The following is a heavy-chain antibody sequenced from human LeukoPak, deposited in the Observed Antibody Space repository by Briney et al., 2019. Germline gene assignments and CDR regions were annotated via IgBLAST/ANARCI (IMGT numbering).Heavy chain of an antibody. J-gene: IGHJ3*02. D-gene: IGHD3-22*01. Sequence: SETLSLTCAVYGGSFSGYYWSWIRQPPGKGLEWIGEINHSGSTNYNPSLKSRVTISVDTSKNQFSLKLSSVTAADTAVYYCAASNYYDSSGYIGAFDIWGQGTMVTVSS. CDR1: GGSFSGYY. V-gene: IGHV4-34*01. CDR2: INHSGST. CDR3: AASNYYDSSGYIGAFDI.